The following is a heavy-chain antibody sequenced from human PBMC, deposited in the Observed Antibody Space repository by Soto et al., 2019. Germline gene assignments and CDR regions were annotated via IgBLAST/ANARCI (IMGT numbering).Heavy chain of an antibody. V-gene: IGHV3-11*01. CDR3: ARDVVIFRAGVAS. Sequence: QVQLVESGGGLVKPGGSLRLSCAVSGFTFSNYYMAWIRQAPGKGLEWVSYISTSGTSTFYADSVKDRFTISRDNAENSLFLQMDSLRVEDAAVYFCARDVVIFRAGVASWGQGTRVNVAS. CDR1: GFTFSNYY. J-gene: IGHJ4*02. CDR2: ISTSGTST. D-gene: IGHD2-21*01.